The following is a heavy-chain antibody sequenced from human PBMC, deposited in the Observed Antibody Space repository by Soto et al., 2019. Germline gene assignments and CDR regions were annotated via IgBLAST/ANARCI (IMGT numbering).Heavy chain of an antibody. CDR1: GYSFTSYW. CDR3: ARFIMTTVTYYYYYVMYI. D-gene: IGHD4-4*01. V-gene: IGHV5-10-1*01. CDR2: IDTSDSYT. J-gene: IGHJ6*02. Sequence: PGESLTISCKGSGYSFTSYWISWVRQMPGKGLKWMGRIDTSDSYTNYSPSFQGHVTISADKTISTAYLQSSRLKATYTAMYYCARFIMTTVTYYYYYVMYIWDQKTTVTVSS.